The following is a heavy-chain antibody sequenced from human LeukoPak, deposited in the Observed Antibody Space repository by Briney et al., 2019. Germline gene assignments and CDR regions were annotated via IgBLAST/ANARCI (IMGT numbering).Heavy chain of an antibody. Sequence: GGSLRLSCAASGLTFSSYAMSWVRQTPGKGLEWVSGISGSGSSTYYADSVKGGFTISRDKSKNTLYLQMNSLRAEDTAIYYCAKDGSSNWYGWFDPWGQGTLVTVSS. J-gene: IGHJ5*02. V-gene: IGHV3-23*01. CDR2: ISGSGSST. CDR3: AKDGSSNWYGWFDP. D-gene: IGHD6-13*01. CDR1: GLTFSSYA.